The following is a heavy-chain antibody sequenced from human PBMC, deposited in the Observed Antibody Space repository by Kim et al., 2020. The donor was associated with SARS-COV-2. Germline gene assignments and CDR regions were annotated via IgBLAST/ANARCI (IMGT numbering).Heavy chain of an antibody. J-gene: IGHJ5*02. D-gene: IGHD6-19*01. CDR3: AREDSSGFYWFDP. CDR2: TYLRSRWYT. V-gene: IGHV6-1*01. Sequence: SQTLSLTCAISGDTVSNNTAAWNWIRQSPSRGLEWLGRTYLRSRWYTDYAVSVKSRITINPDTSKNHFSLQLRFVTPEDTAVYYCAREDSSGFYWFDPWGHGTLVTVSS. CDR1: GDTVSNNTAA.